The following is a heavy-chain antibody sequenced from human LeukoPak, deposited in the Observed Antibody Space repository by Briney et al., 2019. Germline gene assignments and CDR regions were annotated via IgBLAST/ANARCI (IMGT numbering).Heavy chain of an antibody. Sequence: TGGSLRLSCAASGFTFSSHSLMWVRQAPGKGLEWVSSISPDSGYIYYADSVKGRFTISRDNAENSLFLQMNSLGAEDTAVYYCAPFSAVTHYYFDHWGQGTLVTVSS. CDR3: APFSAVTHYYFDH. J-gene: IGHJ4*02. CDR1: GFTFSSHS. V-gene: IGHV3-21*01. CDR2: ISPDSGYI. D-gene: IGHD6-13*01.